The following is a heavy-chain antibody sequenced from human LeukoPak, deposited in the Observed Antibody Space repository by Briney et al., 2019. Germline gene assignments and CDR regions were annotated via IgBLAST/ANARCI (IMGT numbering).Heavy chain of an antibody. CDR1: GFTFNSYG. Sequence: GGSLRLSCAASGFTFNSYGMNWFRQAPGKGLEWISYINSVGGTTFYADSVKGRFTITRDNANNTLYLQMNSLRAEDAAIYYCARSHMYGDYGEDIWGHGTVVAVSS. CDR2: INSVGGTT. CDR3: ARSHMYGDYGEDI. V-gene: IGHV3-48*03. J-gene: IGHJ3*02. D-gene: IGHD4-17*01.